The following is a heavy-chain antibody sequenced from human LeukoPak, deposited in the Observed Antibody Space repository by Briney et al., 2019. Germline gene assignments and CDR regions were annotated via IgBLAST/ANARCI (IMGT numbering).Heavy chain of an antibody. CDR3: ARGDVVVPGASSWSRAFDI. D-gene: IGHD2-2*01. V-gene: IGHV1-18*01. Sequence: GASVKVSCKASGYTFTSYGISWVRQAPGQGPEWVGWISAHNGNTNYAQKLQGRVTMTTDTSTSTAYMELRSLRSDDTAVYYCARGDVVVPGASSWSRAFDIWGQGTMVTVSS. J-gene: IGHJ3*02. CDR1: GYTFTSYG. CDR2: ISAHNGNT.